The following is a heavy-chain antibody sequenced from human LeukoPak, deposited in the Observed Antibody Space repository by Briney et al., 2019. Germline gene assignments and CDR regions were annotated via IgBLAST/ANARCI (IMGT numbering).Heavy chain of an antibody. CDR3: ARAMTTVTEFDY. Sequence: ASVKVSCKASGYTFTSYDINWVRQATGQGLEWMGWMNPNSGNTGYAQKFQGRVTMTRNTSISTAYMVLSSLRSEDTAVYYCARAMTTVTEFDYWGQGTLVAVSS. V-gene: IGHV1-8*01. CDR2: MNPNSGNT. J-gene: IGHJ4*02. D-gene: IGHD4-17*01. CDR1: GYTFTSYD.